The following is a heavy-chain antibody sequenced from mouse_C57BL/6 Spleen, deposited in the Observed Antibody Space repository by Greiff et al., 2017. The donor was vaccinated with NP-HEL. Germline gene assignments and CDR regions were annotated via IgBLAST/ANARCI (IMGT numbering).Heavy chain of an antibody. CDR1: GYTFTSYW. CDR3: ARGNWDALYFDY. CDR2: IDPSDSET. V-gene: IGHV1-52*01. J-gene: IGHJ2*01. D-gene: IGHD4-1*01. Sequence: QVQLQQPGAELVRPGSSVKLSCKASGYTFTSYWMHWVKQRPIQGLEWIGNIDPSDSETHYNQKFKDKATLTVDKSSSTAYMQLSSLTSEDTAVYYCARGNWDALYFDYWGQGTTLTVSS.